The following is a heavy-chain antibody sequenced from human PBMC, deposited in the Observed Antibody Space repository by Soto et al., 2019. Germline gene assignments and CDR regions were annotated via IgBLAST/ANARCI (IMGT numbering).Heavy chain of an antibody. Sequence: SETLSLTCAVYGGSFSGYYWSWIRQPPGKGLEWIGEINHSGSTNYNPSLKSRVTISVDTSKNQFSLKLSSVTAADTAVYYCARVSIVVVPADIDDWGPGTLDTVSS. V-gene: IGHV4-34*01. CDR1: GGSFSGYY. CDR2: INHSGST. CDR3: ARVSIVVVPADIDD. J-gene: IGHJ4*02. D-gene: IGHD2-2*01.